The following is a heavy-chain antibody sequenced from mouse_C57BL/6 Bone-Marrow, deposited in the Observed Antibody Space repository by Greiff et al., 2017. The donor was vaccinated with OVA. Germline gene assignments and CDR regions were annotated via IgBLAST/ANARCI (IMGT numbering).Heavy chain of an antibody. V-gene: IGHV1-80*01. Sequence: VQRVESGAELVKPGASVKISCKASGYAFSSYWMNWVKQRPGKGLEWIGQIYPGDGDTNYNGKFKGKATLTADKSSSTAYMQLSSLTSEDSAVYFCARSGGRGVDYWGQGTTLTVSS. J-gene: IGHJ2*01. CDR3: ARSGGRGVDY. CDR1: GYAFSSYW. CDR2: IYPGDGDT. D-gene: IGHD3-1*01.